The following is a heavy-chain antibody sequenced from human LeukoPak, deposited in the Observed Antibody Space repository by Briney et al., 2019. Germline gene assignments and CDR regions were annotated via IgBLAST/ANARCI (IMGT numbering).Heavy chain of an antibody. CDR3: AKVMRGYSYVPFDY. J-gene: IGHJ4*02. CDR2: ISGSGGST. CDR1: GFTFSSYG. D-gene: IGHD5-18*01. Sequence: GGSLRLSCAASGFTFSSYGMSWVRQAPGKGLEWVSAISGSGGSTYYADSVKGRFTISRDNSKNTLYLQMNSLRAEDTAVYYCAKVMRGYSYVPFDYWGQGTLVTVSS. V-gene: IGHV3-23*01.